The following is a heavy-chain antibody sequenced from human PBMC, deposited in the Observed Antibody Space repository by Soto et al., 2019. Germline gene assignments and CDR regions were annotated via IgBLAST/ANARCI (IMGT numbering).Heavy chain of an antibody. CDR3: ASEMGASRTNYYGMDV. J-gene: IGHJ6*02. CDR2: IYYSGST. CDR1: GGSISSSSYY. V-gene: IGHV4-39*01. Sequence: PSETLSLTCTVSGGSISSSSYYWGWIRQPPGKGLEWIGSIYYSGSTYYNPSLKSRVTISVDTSKNQFSLKLSSVTAADTAVYYCASEMGASRTNYYGMDVWGQGTTVTVSS. D-gene: IGHD1-26*01.